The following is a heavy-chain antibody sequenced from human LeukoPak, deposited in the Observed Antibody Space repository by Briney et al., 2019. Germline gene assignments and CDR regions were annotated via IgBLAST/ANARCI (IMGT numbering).Heavy chain of an antibody. CDR3: ARLPPQFQYSTSKGCFYFDY. D-gene: IGHD2-15*01. CDR1: GGSISGHY. CDR2: IYDSGTT. Sequence: SETLSLTCTVSGGSISGHYWSWIRQSPGKGLEWIAYIYDSGTTNYNPSLKSRVTISRDTSRNQFSLKVNSVTAADTAVYYCARLPPQFQYSTSKGCFYFDYWGQGTQITVSS. J-gene: IGHJ4*02. V-gene: IGHV4-59*08.